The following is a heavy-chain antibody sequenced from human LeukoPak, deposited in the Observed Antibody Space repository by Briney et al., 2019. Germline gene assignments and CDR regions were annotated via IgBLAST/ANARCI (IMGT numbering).Heavy chain of an antibody. Sequence: GGSLRLSCAASGFTFSSNYMSWVRQAPGKGLEWVSVLYSGGNAYYADSMKGRFTISRDNSKNTLYLQMNSLRAEDTAVYYCARIYYDILTGDRASFDYWGQGTLVTVSS. V-gene: IGHV3-53*01. D-gene: IGHD3-9*01. CDR1: GFTFSSNY. CDR2: LYSGGNA. CDR3: ARIYYDILTGDRASFDY. J-gene: IGHJ4*02.